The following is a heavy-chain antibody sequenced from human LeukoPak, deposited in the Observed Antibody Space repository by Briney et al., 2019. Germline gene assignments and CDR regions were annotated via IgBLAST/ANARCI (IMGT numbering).Heavy chain of an antibody. J-gene: IGHJ5*02. CDR2: IWYDGSKK. V-gene: IGHV3-33*01. Sequence: GGSLRLSCAASGFTFTSYVFHWVRQAPGKALEWVAVIWYDGSKKYYADSVKGRFTISRDNCKNTLYLQVNSLTAEDTAVYYCARDAGNWFDPWGQGNLVTVSS. CDR1: GFTFTSYV. CDR3: ARDAGNWFDP.